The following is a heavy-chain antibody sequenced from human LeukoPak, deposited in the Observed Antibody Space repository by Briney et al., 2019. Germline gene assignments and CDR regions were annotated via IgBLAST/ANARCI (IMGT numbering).Heavy chain of an antibody. V-gene: IGHV3-30*02. D-gene: IGHD3-10*01. CDR2: IRYDGSNK. CDR3: AKDSNPITMVRGVPDY. CDR1: GFTFSSYG. J-gene: IGHJ4*02. Sequence: GGSLRLSCAASGFTFSSYGMHWVRRAPGKGLEWVAFIRYDGSNKYYADSVKGRFTISRDNSKNTLYLQMNSLRAEDTAVYYCAKDSNPITMVRGVPDYWGQGTLVTVSS.